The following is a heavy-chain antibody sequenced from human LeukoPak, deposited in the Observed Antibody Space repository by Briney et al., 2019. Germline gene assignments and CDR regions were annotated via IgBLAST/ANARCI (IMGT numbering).Heavy chain of an antibody. CDR1: GFTFSTYS. CDR2: ILQDGNNH. CDR3: ARVRFGGSHSHPGEFDY. Sequence: PGGSLRLSCAASGFTFSTYSMHWVRQAPGKGLEWVALILQDGNNHYYADSVKGRFTISRDNSKNTLFLQMDSLTPEDTAVYYCARVRFGGSHSHPGEFDYWGQGALVTVSS. J-gene: IGHJ4*02. V-gene: IGHV3-30*04. D-gene: IGHD1-26*01.